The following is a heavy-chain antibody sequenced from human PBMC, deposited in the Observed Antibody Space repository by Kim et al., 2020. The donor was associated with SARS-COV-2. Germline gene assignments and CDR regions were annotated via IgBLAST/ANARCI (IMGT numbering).Heavy chain of an antibody. D-gene: IGHD4-17*01. Sequence: GGSLRLSCAASGFTFSSYSMNWVRQAPGKGLEWVSSISSSSSYIYYADSVKGRFTISRDNAKNSLYLQMNSLRAEDTAVYYCARDRGPLYGDYVPYYYYYYGMAVWGQETTVTVSS. V-gene: IGHV3-21*01. CDR3: ARDRGPLYGDYVPYYYYYYGMAV. CDR1: GFTFSSYS. CDR2: ISSSSSYI. J-gene: IGHJ6*02.